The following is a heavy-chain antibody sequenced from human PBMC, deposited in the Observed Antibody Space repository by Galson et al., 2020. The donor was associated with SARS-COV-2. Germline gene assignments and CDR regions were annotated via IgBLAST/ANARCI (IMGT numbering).Heavy chain of an antibody. J-gene: IGHJ6*03. Sequence: GGSLRLSCAASGFTFSSYAMHWVRQAPGKGLEWVAVISYDGSNKYYADSVKGRFTISRDNSKNTLYLQMNSLRAEDTAVYYCAREVVDFWSGYSYYYYYMDVWGKGTTVTVSS. CDR1: GFTFSSYA. V-gene: IGHV3-30*01. CDR3: AREVVDFWSGYSYYYYYMDV. CDR2: ISYDGSNK. D-gene: IGHD3-3*01.